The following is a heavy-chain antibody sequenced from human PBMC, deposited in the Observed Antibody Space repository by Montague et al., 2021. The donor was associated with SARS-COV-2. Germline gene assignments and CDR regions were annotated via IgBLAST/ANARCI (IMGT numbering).Heavy chain of an antibody. J-gene: IGHJ5*02. D-gene: IGHD3-22*01. Sequence: SLRLSCAASGFPFSVYGMHWVRQAPGKGLEWVAVMIYDGSIQYYTDSVKGRFTISRDNSKNTLYLQMNSLRAEDTAVYYCARDRRYYDSSVYPGVAYNWFDPWGQGTLVTVSS. V-gene: IGHV3-30*03. CDR2: MIYDGSIQ. CDR3: ARDRRYYDSSVYPGVAYNWFDP. CDR1: GFPFSVYG.